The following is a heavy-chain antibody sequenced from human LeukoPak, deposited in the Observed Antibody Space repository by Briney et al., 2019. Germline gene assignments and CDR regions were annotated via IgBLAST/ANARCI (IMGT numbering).Heavy chain of an antibody. CDR1: GFTFSSYS. V-gene: IGHV3-48*01. CDR2: ISSSSSTI. CDR3: ARVSSGGGKSTYFDY. Sequence: GGSLRLSCAASGFTFSSYSMNWVRQAPGKGLEWVSYISSSSSTIYYADSVKGRFTISRDNAKNSLYLQMNSLRAGDTAVYYCARVSSGGGKSTYFDYWGQGTLVTVSS. D-gene: IGHD1-26*01. J-gene: IGHJ4*02.